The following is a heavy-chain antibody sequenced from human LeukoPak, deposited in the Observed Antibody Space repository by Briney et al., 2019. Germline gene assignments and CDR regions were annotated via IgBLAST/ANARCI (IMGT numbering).Heavy chain of an antibody. J-gene: IGHJ6*02. CDR3: VRVQSGSYARYGMDV. D-gene: IGHD1-26*01. Sequence: ASVKVSCKASGYTLTSYDINWVRQATGQGLEWRGWMNPNSGHTGYTQKFQGRVTMTRDTSISTAYMELSSLRSEDTAVYYCVRVQSGSYARYGMDVWGQGTTVTVSS. V-gene: IGHV1-8*01. CDR1: GYTLTSYD. CDR2: MNPNSGHT.